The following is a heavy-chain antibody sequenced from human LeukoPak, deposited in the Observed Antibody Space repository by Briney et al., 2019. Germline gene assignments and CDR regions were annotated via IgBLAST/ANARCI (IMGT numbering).Heavy chain of an antibody. CDR1: GFTFNNYA. CDR3: ARGQWSDY. CDR2: ISIDGNNQ. Sequence: GGSLRLSCAASGFTFNNYAMYWVRQAPGKGLEWVAVISIDGNNQYHADSVKGRLIISRDNSKNTLYLQMNSLRAEDTAVYYCARGQWSDYWGQGILVTVSS. J-gene: IGHJ4*02. D-gene: IGHD4/OR15-4a*01. V-gene: IGHV3-30-3*01.